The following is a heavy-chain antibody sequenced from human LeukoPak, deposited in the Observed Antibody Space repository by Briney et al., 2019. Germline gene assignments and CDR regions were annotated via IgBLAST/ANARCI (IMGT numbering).Heavy chain of an antibody. CDR3: AGEGGRYCSSTSCYLYY. CDR2: INPNSGGT. Sequence: ASVKVSCKASGYTFTGYYMHWVRQAPGQGLEWMGWINPNSGGTNYAQKFQGRVTMTRDTSISTAYMELSRLRSDDTAVYYCAGEGGRYCSSTSCYLYYWGQGTLVTVSS. D-gene: IGHD2-2*01. V-gene: IGHV1-2*02. CDR1: GYTFTGYY. J-gene: IGHJ4*02.